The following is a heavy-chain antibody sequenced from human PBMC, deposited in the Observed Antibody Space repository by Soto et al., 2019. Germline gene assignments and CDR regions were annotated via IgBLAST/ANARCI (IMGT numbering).Heavy chain of an antibody. CDR2: IYPGDSDT. D-gene: IGHD2-2*01. CDR3: ARHVSCSSTSCYGGYYYGMDV. J-gene: IGHJ6*02. CDR1: GCSFASYW. Sequence: PGESLKISCKGSGCSFASYWIGWVRQMPGKGLEWMGIIYPGDSDTRYSPSFQGQVTISADKSISTAYLQWSSLKASDTAMYYCARHVSCSSTSCYGGYYYGMDVWGQGTTVTVSS. V-gene: IGHV5-51*01.